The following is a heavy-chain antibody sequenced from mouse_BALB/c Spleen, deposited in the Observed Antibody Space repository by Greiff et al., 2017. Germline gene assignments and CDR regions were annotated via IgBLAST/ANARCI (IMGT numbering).Heavy chain of an antibody. D-gene: IGHD2-10*02. CDR2: INSNGGST. CDR1: GFTFSSYG. J-gene: IGHJ4*01. V-gene: IGHV5-6-3*01. CDR3: ARDRPLYGNYGGGYAMDY. Sequence: EVMLVESGGGLVQPGGSLKLSCAASGFTFSSYGMSWVRQTPDKRLELVATINSNGGSTYYPDSVKGRFTISRDNAKNTLYLQMSSLKSEDTAMYYCARDRPLYGNYGGGYAMDYWGQGTSVTVSS.